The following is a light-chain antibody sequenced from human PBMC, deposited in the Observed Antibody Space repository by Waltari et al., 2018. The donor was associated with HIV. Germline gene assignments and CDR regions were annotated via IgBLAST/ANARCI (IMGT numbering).Light chain of an antibody. CDR1: NSDIGGYNY. CDR3: SSYANKNGFYVV. V-gene: IGLV2-8*01. CDR2: EVT. J-gene: IGLJ2*01. Sequence: QSALTQPPSASGSPGQSVTISCTGTNSDIGGYNYVSWYQQHPGTAPKLVISEVTKRPAVGPGRFEGSKSGTTASLTVSGIQAEDEADYYCSSYANKNGFYVVFGGGTRRTVL.